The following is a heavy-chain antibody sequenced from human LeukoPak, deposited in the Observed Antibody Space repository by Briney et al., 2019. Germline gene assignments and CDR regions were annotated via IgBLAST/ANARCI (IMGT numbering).Heavy chain of an antibody. D-gene: IGHD6-19*01. CDR3: AMAVIGSGWTLDY. Sequence: TGGSLRLSCAASGFTLSSYEMNWVRLAPGKGLEWVSTISGSGGRTSYADSVKGRFTISRDNSKNTLYLQVNSLRVEDTAVYYCAMAVIGSGWTLDYWGQGTLVTVSS. V-gene: IGHV3-23*01. CDR2: ISGSGGRT. CDR1: GFTLSSYE. J-gene: IGHJ4*02.